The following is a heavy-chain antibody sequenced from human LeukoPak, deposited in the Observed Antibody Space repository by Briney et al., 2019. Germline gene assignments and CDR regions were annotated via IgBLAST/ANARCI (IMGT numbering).Heavy chain of an antibody. J-gene: IGHJ4*02. Sequence: GGSLRLSCAASGVIFSSYSMNWVRQAPGKGLEWVSYISSSGSSIYYADSVKGRFTISRDSAKNSLYLQMNSLRAEDTAVYYCARGVGYSGYVFDYWGQGTLVTVSS. V-gene: IGHV3-48*04. CDR1: GVIFSSYS. CDR2: ISSSGSSI. D-gene: IGHD5-12*01. CDR3: ARGVGYSGYVFDY.